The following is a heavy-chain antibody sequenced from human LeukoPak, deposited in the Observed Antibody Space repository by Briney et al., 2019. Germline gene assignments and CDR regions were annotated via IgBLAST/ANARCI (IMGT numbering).Heavy chain of an antibody. CDR1: GYSFPNYL. J-gene: IGHJ6*02. CDR2: IYPGDSDT. Sequence: GESLKISCKGSGYSFPNYLIAWVRQMPGKGLEWMGIIYPGDSDTRDSPSFQGQVTISADKSIHTAYLQWSSLKASDTAMYYCARRTYDYDSSGNCVGSGCYYYGMDVWGQGTTVTVSS. V-gene: IGHV5-51*01. D-gene: IGHD3-22*01. CDR3: ARRTYDYDSSGNCVGSGCYYYGMDV.